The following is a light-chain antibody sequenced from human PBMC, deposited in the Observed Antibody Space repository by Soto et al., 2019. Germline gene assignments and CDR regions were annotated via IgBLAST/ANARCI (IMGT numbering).Light chain of an antibody. CDR2: AAS. CDR3: QQSYRTQYT. V-gene: IGKV1-39*01. J-gene: IGKJ2*01. CDR1: QSISSY. Sequence: DIQMTQSPSSLSASVGDRVTITCRASQSISSYLNWYQQKPGKAPKLLIYAASSLQSGVPSRFSGSGSGTDFTLTISRLQPEDCATYYCQQSYRTQYTFGQGTKLEIK.